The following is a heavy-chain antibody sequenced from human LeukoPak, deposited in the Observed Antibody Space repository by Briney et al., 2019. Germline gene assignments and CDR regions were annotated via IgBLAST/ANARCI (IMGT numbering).Heavy chain of an antibody. CDR3: AKIYDSSGYAFDY. V-gene: IGHV3-23*01. J-gene: IGHJ4*02. D-gene: IGHD3-22*01. CDR2: ISGSGGST. CDR1: GITLSNYA. Sequence: GGSLRLSCAASGITLSNYAMSWVRQAPGKGLQWVSAISGSGGSTYYADSVKGRFTISRDNSKNTLYLQMNSLRAEDTAVYYCAKIYDSSGYAFDYWGQGTLVTVSS.